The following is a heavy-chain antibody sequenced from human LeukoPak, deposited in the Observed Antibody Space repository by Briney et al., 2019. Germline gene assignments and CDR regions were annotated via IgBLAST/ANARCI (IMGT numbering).Heavy chain of an antibody. V-gene: IGHV3-7*01. CDR3: ARDALYYDFWSGYHNWFDP. J-gene: IGHJ5*02. D-gene: IGHD3-3*01. Sequence: GGSLRLSCAASGFTFSSYWMSWVRQAPGKGLEWAANIKQDGSEKYYVDSVKGRFTISRDNAKNSLYLQMNSLRAEDTAVYYCARDALYYDFWSGYHNWFDPWGQGTLVTVSS. CDR2: IKQDGSEK. CDR1: GFTFSSYW.